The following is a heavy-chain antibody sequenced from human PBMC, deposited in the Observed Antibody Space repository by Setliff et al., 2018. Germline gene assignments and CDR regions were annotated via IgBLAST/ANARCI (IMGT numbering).Heavy chain of an antibody. D-gene: IGHD1-1*01. V-gene: IGHV4-61*02. CDR2: IHPSGST. J-gene: IGHJ5*02. CDR1: GDSISSGSYH. Sequence: LSLTCTVSGDSISSGSYHWSWIRKPAGRGLEWIGRIHPSGSTNYNPSLKSRVTISVDTSKNQFSLKVSSVTAADTAVYYCARTTGATHNWLDPWGPGTLVTVSS. CDR3: ARTTGATHNWLDP.